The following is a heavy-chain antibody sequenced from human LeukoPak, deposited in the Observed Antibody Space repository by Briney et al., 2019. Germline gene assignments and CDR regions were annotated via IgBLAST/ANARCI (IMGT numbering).Heavy chain of an antibody. Sequence: LRLSCAASGFTFSSYEMNWVRQPPGKGVEWIGEVNHSGSTKYNPSLKSRVSISVDTSKNQFFLSLNSVTAADTAVYYCARMQDSGASGWRLDPWGQGTLVTVSS. D-gene: IGHD2-21*02. J-gene: IGHJ5*02. V-gene: IGHV4-34*01. CDR3: ARMQDSGASGWRLDP. CDR1: GFTFSSYE. CDR2: VNHSGST.